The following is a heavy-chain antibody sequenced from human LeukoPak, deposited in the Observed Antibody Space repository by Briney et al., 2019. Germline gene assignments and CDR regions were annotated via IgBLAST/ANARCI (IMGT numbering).Heavy chain of an antibody. J-gene: IGHJ3*02. CDR1: GYTFTSYG. CDR2: ISAYNGNT. CDR3: ASYLSSGWRPGAFDI. Sequence: GASVKVSCKASGYTFTSYGISWVRQAPGQGLEWMGWISAYNGNTNYAQKLQGRVTMTTDTFTNTAYMELRSLRSDDTAVYYCASYLSSGWRPGAFDIWGQGTMVTVSS. V-gene: IGHV1-18*01. D-gene: IGHD6-19*01.